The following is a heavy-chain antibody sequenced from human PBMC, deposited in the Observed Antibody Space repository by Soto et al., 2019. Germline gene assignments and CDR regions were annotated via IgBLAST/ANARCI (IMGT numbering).Heavy chain of an antibody. D-gene: IGHD3-3*01. J-gene: IGHJ6*02. CDR2: INPNSGGT. CDR1: GYTFTGYY. Sequence: ASVKVSCKASGYTFTGYYMHWVRQAPGQGLEWMGWINPNSGGTNYAQKFQGWVTMTRDTSISTAYMELSRLRSDDTAVYYCARDSIFSYYYGMDVWGQGTTVTVSS. CDR3: ARDSIFSYYYGMDV. V-gene: IGHV1-2*04.